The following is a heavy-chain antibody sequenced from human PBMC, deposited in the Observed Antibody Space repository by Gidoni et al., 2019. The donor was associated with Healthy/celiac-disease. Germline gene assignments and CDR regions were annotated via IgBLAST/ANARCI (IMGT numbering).Heavy chain of an antibody. J-gene: IGHJ4*02. CDR3: AGGIAAVFEYYFDY. Sequence: QVQLQESGPGLVKPSETLSLTCTFSGGSISSYYWSWIRQPPGKGLEWIGYIYYSGSTNYNPSLKSRVTISVDTSKNQFSLKLSSVTAADTAVYYCAGGIAAVFEYYFDYWGQGTLVTVSS. V-gene: IGHV4-59*08. CDR1: GGSISSYY. D-gene: IGHD6-13*01. CDR2: IYYSGST.